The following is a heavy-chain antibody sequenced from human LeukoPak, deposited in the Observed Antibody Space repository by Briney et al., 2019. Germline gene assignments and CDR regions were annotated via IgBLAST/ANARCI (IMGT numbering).Heavy chain of an antibody. V-gene: IGHV3-30-3*01. CDR3: AKDTVSRGVIKATDY. CDR1: GFTFSSYA. CDR2: ISYDGSNK. D-gene: IGHD3-10*01. J-gene: IGHJ4*02. Sequence: GRSLRLSCAASGFTFSSYAMHWVRQAPGKGLEWVAVISYDGSNKYYADSVKGRFTISRDNSKNTLYLQMNSLRAEDTAVYYCAKDTVSRGVIKATDYWGQGTLVAVSS.